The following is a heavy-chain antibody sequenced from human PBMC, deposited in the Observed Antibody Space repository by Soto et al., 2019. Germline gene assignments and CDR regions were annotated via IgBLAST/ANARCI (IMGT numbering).Heavy chain of an antibody. Sequence: GSLRLSCAASGFTFSSYAMSWVRQAPGKGLEWVSAISGSGVSTYYADSVKGRFTISRDNSKNTLYLQMNSLRAEDTAVYYCAKVPYQGGGASFDYWGQGTLVTVSS. CDR2: ISGSGVST. V-gene: IGHV3-23*01. D-gene: IGHD2-21*01. J-gene: IGHJ4*02. CDR3: AKVPYQGGGASFDY. CDR1: GFTFSSYA.